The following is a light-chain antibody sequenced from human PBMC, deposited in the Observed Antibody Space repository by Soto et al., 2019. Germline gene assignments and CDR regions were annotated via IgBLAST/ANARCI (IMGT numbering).Light chain of an antibody. J-gene: IGLJ2*01. V-gene: IGLV2-14*01. CDR3: SSYTSSSTPMV. Sequence: QSALTQPASVSGSPGQSITISCTGTSSDVGGYNYVSWYQQHPGKAPKLMIYDVSNRPSGVSNRFSGSKSGNTASLTISGXXAEDEAXXYCSSYTSSSTPMVFGGGTKLTVL. CDR2: DVS. CDR1: SSDVGGYNY.